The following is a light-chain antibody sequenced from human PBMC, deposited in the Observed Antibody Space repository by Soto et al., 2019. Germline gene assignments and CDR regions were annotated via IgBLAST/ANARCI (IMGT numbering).Light chain of an antibody. J-gene: IGKJ2*01. CDR2: GAS. CDR1: QSVSNRF. CDR3: QQYGGSPQYT. V-gene: IGKV3-20*01. Sequence: EIVLTQSPGTLSLSPGERATLSCRASQSVSNRFLAWYQQKPGQAPRLLIYGASSRATGIPDRFSGSGSGTDFTLTISRLEPEDFAVYYCQQYGGSPQYTFGQGTKLEIK.